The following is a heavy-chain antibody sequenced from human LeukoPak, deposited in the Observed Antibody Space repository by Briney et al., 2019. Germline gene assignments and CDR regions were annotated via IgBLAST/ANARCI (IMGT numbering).Heavy chain of an antibody. CDR2: ISGSGGST. CDR1: GFTFSSYA. D-gene: IGHD6-19*01. Sequence: GGTLRLSCAASGFTFSSYAMNWVRQAPGKGLEWVSSISGSGGSTYYADSVKGRFTISRDNAKNSLYLQMNSLRAEDTALYYCAKDISYSSGAVAFDYWGQGTLVTVSS. V-gene: IGHV3-23*01. J-gene: IGHJ4*02. CDR3: AKDISYSSGAVAFDY.